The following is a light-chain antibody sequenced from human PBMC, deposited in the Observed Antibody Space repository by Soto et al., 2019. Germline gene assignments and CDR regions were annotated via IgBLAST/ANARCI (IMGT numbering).Light chain of an antibody. Sequence: QSALTQPASVSASPGQSITISCTGTSSDVGGYNYVSWYQQHPGKAPKLIIYEVNNRPSGVSNRFSGSKSGNTASLTISGLQPEDEADYYCTSYTSRNTYFVGSGTKLTVL. CDR1: SSDVGGYNY. J-gene: IGLJ1*01. CDR3: TSYTSRNTYF. CDR2: EVN. V-gene: IGLV2-14*01.